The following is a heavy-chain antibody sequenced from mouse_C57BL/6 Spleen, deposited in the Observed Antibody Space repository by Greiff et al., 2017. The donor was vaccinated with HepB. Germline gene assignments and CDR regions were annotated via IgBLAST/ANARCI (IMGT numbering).Heavy chain of an antibody. D-gene: IGHD2-4*01. J-gene: IGHJ3*01. Sequence: EVKLVESGGGLVQPGGSMKLSCVASGFTFSNYWMNWVRQSPEKGLEWVAQIRLKSDNYATHYAESVKGRFTISRDDSKSIVYLQMNNLRAEDTGIYYCTGTYDYDAWFAYWCQGTLVTVSA. CDR1: GFTFSNYW. CDR2: IRLKSDNYAT. V-gene: IGHV6-3*01. CDR3: TGTYDYDAWFAY.